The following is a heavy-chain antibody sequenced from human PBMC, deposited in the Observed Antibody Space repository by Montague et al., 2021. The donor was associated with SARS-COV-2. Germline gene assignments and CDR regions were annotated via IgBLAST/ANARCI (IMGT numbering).Heavy chain of an antibody. CDR1: GGSFDSDNFF. CDR3: ARHRRYDVVTYYPDF. D-gene: IGHD3-9*01. Sequence: SETLSLTCSVSGGSFDSDNFFWGWIRQPPGKRLEWIGVIANGGXTXDXXXXKXRVTISVHTSRNQLSLYVKSVTAADTAVYYCARHRRYDVVTYYPDFWGQGILVTVSS. CDR2: IANGGXT. J-gene: IGHJ4*02. V-gene: IGHV4-39*01.